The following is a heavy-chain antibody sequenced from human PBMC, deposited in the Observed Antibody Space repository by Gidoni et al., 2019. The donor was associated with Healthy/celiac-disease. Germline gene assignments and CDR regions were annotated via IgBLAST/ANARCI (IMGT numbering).Heavy chain of an antibody. J-gene: IGHJ4*02. CDR2: IYYSEST. CDR3: ARANTYYYDSSGYGPGWFDY. V-gene: IGHV4-30-4*01. Sequence: QVQLQESGPGLVQPSQTLSLTCAVSGGSISSGGYYWSWIRQPPGKGLEWIGYIYYSESTYYNPSLKSRVTISVDTSKNQFSLKLSSVTAADTAVYYCARANTYYYDSSGYGPGWFDYWGQGTLVTVSS. CDR1: GGSISSGGYY. D-gene: IGHD3-22*01.